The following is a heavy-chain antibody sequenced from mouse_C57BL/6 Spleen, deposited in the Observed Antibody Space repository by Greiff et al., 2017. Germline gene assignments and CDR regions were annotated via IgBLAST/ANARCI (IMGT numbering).Heavy chain of an antibody. D-gene: IGHD2-1*01. V-gene: IGHV1-64*01. CDR2: IHPNSGST. Sequence: QVQLQQPGAELVKPGASVTLSCKASGYTFTSYWMHWVKQRPGQGLEWIGMIHPNSGSTNYNEKFKSKATLTVDKSSSTAYMQLSSLTSEDSAVYYCARGDYGNFAYWGQGTLVTVSA. J-gene: IGHJ3*01. CDR1: GYTFTSYW. CDR3: ARGDYGNFAY.